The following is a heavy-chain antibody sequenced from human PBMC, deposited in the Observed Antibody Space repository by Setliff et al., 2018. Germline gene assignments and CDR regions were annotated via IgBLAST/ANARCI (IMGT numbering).Heavy chain of an antibody. CDR2: IYSSGST. D-gene: IGHD3-22*01. Sequence: ASETLSLTCTVSGGSISSGDYYWSWIRQPPGKGLEWIGYIYSSGSTYYNPSLKSRVTISVDTSKNQFSLKLSSVTAADTAVYYCARVGYYDSSGYSFAFDIWGQGTMVTVSS. V-gene: IGHV4-30-4*08. CDR1: GGSISSGDYY. CDR3: ARVGYYDSSGYSFAFDI. J-gene: IGHJ3*02.